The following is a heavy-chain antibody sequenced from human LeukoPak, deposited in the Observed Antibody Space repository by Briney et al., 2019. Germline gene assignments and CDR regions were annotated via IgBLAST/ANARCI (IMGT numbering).Heavy chain of an antibody. V-gene: IGHV3-43*02. CDR3: AKDYSLFPSSWFDP. J-gene: IGHJ5*02. CDR2: ISGDGGST. D-gene: IGHD2-21*01. Sequence: GGSLRLSCAASGFTFDDYAMHWVRHAPGKGLEWVSLISGDGGSTYYADSVKGRFTISRDNSKNSLYLQMNSLRTEDTALYYCAKDYSLFPSSWFDPWGQGTLVTVSS. CDR1: GFTFDDYA.